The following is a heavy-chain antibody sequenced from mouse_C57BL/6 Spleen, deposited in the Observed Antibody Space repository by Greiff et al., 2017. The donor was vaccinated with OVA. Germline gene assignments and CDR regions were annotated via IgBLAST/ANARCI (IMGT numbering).Heavy chain of an antibody. V-gene: IGHV1-69*01. Sequence: QVQLQQSGAELVMPGASVKLSCKASGYTFTSYWMHWVKQRPGQGLEWIGEIDPSDSYTNYNQKFKGKSTLTVDKSSSTAYMQLSSLTSEDSAVYYCARRQALNYYAMDYWGQGTSVTVSS. D-gene: IGHD3-2*01. CDR2: IDPSDSYT. CDR3: ARRQALNYYAMDY. J-gene: IGHJ4*01. CDR1: GYTFTSYW.